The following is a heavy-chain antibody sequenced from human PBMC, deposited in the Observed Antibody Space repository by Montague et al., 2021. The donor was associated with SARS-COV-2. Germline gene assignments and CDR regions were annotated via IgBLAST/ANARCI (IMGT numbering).Heavy chain of an antibody. CDR2: IYYSGST. Sequence: SETLSLTCTVSGGSISSSSYYWGWIRQPPGKGLEWIGSIYYSGSTYYNPSLKSRVTISVDTSKNQFSLKLSSVTAADTAVYYCARQGRISMVRLNWFDPWGHGTLVTVSS. V-gene: IGHV4-39*01. CDR1: GGSISSSSYY. CDR3: ARQGRISMVRLNWFDP. J-gene: IGHJ5*02. D-gene: IGHD3-10*01.